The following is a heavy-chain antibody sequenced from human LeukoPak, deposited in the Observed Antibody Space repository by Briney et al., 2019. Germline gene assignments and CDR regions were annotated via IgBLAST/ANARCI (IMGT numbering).Heavy chain of an antibody. CDR3: ARFLYSAFYYYYGMDV. D-gene: IGHD2-15*01. V-gene: IGHV3-7*01. CDR1: GFTFSSYW. Sequence: GGSLRLSCAASGFTFSSYWMSWVRQAPGKGLEWVANIKQDGSEKYYVDSVKGRFTISRDNAKNSLYLQMNSLRAEDTAVYYCARFLYSAFYYYYGMDVWGQGTTVTVSS. CDR2: IKQDGSEK. J-gene: IGHJ6*02.